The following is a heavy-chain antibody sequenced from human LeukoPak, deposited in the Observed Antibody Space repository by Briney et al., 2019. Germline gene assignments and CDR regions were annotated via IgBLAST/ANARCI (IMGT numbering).Heavy chain of an antibody. J-gene: IGHJ3*02. V-gene: IGHV4-34*01. D-gene: IGHD5-24*01. CDR1: GGSFRGYY. CDR3: ARALVEMATIAAFDI. Sequence: SETLSLTCDVYGGSFRGYYWSWIRQPPGKGLEWIGEINRSGSTNYNPSLKSRVTISVDTSKNQFSLKLSSVTAAADTAVYYCARALVEMATIAAFDIWGQGTMVTVSS. CDR2: INRSGST.